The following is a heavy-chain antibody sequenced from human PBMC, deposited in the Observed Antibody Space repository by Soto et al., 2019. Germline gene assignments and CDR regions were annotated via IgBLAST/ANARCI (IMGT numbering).Heavy chain of an antibody. J-gene: IGHJ4*02. D-gene: IGHD3-10*01. CDR3: ARGRYGSGSPPLYYFDY. V-gene: IGHV4-34*01. Sequence: SETLSLTCAVYGGSFSGYYWSWIRQPPGKGLEWIGEINHSGSTNYNPSLKSRVTISVDTSKNQFSLKLSSVTAADTAVYYCARGRYGSGSPPLYYFDYWGQGTLVTVSS. CDR2: INHSGST. CDR1: GGSFSGYY.